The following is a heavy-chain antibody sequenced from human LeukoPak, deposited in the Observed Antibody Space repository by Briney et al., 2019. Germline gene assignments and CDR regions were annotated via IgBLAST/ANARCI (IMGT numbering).Heavy chain of an antibody. Sequence: GGSLRLSCAASGFTFSSYEMNWVRQAPGKGLEWVSYISRSGSNIYYADSVQGRFTISRDNAKNSLYLQMNSLRAEGTAVYYCARSMVTNYFDHWGQGALVAVSS. CDR1: GFTFSSYE. CDR3: ARSMVTNYFDH. CDR2: ISRSGSNI. V-gene: IGHV3-48*03. J-gene: IGHJ4*02. D-gene: IGHD4-17*01.